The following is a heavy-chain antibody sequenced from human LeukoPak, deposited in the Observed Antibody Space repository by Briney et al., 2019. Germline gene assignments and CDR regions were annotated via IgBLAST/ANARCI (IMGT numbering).Heavy chain of an antibody. CDR2: IIPIFGTA. V-gene: IGHV1-69*13. CDR3: ARVAGPAAMADYYYMDV. J-gene: IGHJ6*03. Sequence: SVKVSCKASGGTFSSYAISWVRQAPGQGLEWMGGIIPIFGTANYAQKFQGRVTITADESTSTAYMKLSSLRSEDTAVYYCARVAGPAAMADYYYMDVWGKGTTVTISS. D-gene: IGHD2-2*01. CDR1: GGTFSSYA.